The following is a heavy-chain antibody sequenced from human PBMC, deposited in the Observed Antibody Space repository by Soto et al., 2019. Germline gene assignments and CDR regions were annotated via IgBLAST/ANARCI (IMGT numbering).Heavy chain of an antibody. CDR3: ARGGGGSSLDY. J-gene: IGHJ4*02. D-gene: IGHD2-2*01. CDR2: ISGGGTT. Sequence: EVQLVETGGGLIQPGGSLRLSCAASGLIVSSNYMSWVRQAPGKGLEWVSIISGGGTTYYADSVKGRFTISRDNSKNTLYLQRNSLRGEDTAVYYCARGGGGSSLDYWGQGTLVTVSS. CDR1: GLIVSSNY. V-gene: IGHV3-53*02.